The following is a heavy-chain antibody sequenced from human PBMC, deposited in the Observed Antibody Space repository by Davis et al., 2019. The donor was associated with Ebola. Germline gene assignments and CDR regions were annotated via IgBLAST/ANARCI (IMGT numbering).Heavy chain of an antibody. Sequence: ASVKVSCKASGYTFTSYGISWVRQAPGQGLEWMGWISAYNGNTNYAQKLQGRVTMTTDTSTSTAYMELSSLRSEDTAVYYCARGGYCSSTSCSRGVWYYGMDVWGQGTTVTVSS. CDR1: GYTFTSYG. D-gene: IGHD2-2*01. CDR2: ISAYNGNT. CDR3: ARGGYCSSTSCSRGVWYYGMDV. J-gene: IGHJ6*02. V-gene: IGHV1-18*01.